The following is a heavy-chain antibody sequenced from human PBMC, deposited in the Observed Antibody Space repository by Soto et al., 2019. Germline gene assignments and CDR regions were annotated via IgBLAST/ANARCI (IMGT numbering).Heavy chain of an antibody. V-gene: IGHV1-3*04. Sequence: AAVKISCKASGYTFTRYAMHWVRQAPGQRLEWMGWINTGNGNTKYSQKFQGRVTITGDTSASTAYMELSSLRSEDTAVYYCARAGDDCSTTTCYMIDYWGQGTLVTVAS. CDR3: ARAGDDCSTTTCYMIDY. D-gene: IGHD2-2*02. J-gene: IGHJ4*02. CDR2: INTGNGNT. CDR1: GYTFTRYA.